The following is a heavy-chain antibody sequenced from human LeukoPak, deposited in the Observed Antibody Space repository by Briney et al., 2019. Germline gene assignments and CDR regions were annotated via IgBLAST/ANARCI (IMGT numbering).Heavy chain of an antibody. CDR3: AKETRGSYSDY. CDR1: GFTFSSSG. V-gene: IGHV3-30*02. CDR2: ISYDGSNR. J-gene: IGHJ4*02. Sequence: QPGGSLRLSCAASGFTFSSSGMLWVRQAPGKGLEWVAFISYDGSNRYYADSVKGRFTISRDNSKNTLYLQMNSLRAEDTAVYYCAKETRGSYSDYWGQGTLVTVSS. D-gene: IGHD5-12*01.